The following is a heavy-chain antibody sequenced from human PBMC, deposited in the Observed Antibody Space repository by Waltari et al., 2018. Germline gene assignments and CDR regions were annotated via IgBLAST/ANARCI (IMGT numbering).Heavy chain of an antibody. D-gene: IGHD1-26*01. J-gene: IGHJ6*02. CDR2: IGSSGDT. CDR3: ARGSKDSGRDV. V-gene: IGHV3-23*01. CDR1: GFHVSSYV. Sequence: EVQLLESGGRLVQPGGSLRLSCASSGFHVSSYVRIWVRQAPGKGLEWVSSIGSSGDTYYAGSVKGRFTISRDNSKNTLYLQMNSLRAEDTALYYCARGSKDSGRDVWGQGTTVTVSS.